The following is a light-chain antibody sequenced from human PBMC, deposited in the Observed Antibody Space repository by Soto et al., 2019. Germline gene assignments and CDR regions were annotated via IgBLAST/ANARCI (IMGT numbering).Light chain of an antibody. J-gene: IGLJ2*01. CDR3: SSYASNRDVL. Sequence: QSVLTQPGSVSGSLGQSITISCTGTSSDVGSYDYVSWYQQHPGKAPKLMIYDVSSRPSGVSNRFSGSKSGYTASLTISGLQAEDAADYYCSSYASNRDVLFGGGTKVTVL. CDR1: SSDVGSYDY. V-gene: IGLV2-14*03. CDR2: DVS.